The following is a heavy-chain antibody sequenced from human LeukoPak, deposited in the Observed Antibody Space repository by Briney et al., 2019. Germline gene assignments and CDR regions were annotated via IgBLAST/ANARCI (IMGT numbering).Heavy chain of an antibody. D-gene: IGHD3-3*01. Sequence: SETLSLTCAVYGGSFSGYYWSWIRQPPGKGLEWIGDINHSGSTNYNPSLKSRVTISVDTSKNQFSLKLSSVTAADTAVYYCARGGPIFRVARRPWAGWGQGTLVTVSS. CDR1: GGSFSGYY. CDR2: INHSGST. CDR3: ARGGPIFRVARRPWAG. V-gene: IGHV4-34*01. J-gene: IGHJ4*02.